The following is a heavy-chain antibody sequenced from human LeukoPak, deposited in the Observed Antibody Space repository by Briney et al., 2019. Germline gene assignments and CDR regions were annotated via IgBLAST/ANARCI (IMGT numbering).Heavy chain of an antibody. D-gene: IGHD2-2*01. J-gene: IGHJ3*01. CDR3: ARDHVKLGSSFHPFDAFDV. CDR2: INTNTGNP. V-gene: IGHV7-4-1*02. Sequence: VASVKVSCKASGYTFTSYAMNWVRQAPGQGLEWMGWINTNTGNPTYAQGFTGRFVFSLDTSVSTAHLQISSLKAEDTAVYYCARDHVKLGSSFHPFDAFDVWGQGTLVTVSS. CDR1: GYTFTSYA.